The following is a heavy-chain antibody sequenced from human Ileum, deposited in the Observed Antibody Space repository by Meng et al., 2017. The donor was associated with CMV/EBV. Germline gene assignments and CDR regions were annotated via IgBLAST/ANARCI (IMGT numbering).Heavy chain of an antibody. CDR2: ISSSSSYI. D-gene: IGHD4-11*01. V-gene: IGHV3-21*01. Sequence: SCAGSGFTFSSYSMNWVRQAPGKGLEWVSSISSSSSYIYYADSVKGRFTISRDNAKNSLYLQMNSLRAEDTAVYYCARDYSNSYFDYWGQGTLVTVSS. CDR1: GFTFSSYS. CDR3: ARDYSNSYFDY. J-gene: IGHJ4*02.